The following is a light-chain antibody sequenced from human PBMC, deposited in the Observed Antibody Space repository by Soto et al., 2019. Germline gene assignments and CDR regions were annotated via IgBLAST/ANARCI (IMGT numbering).Light chain of an antibody. CDR2: DVS. V-gene: IGLV2-11*01. J-gene: IGLJ1*01. Sequence: QSVLTQPRSVSGSPGQSVTISCTGTSSDFGGYNYVSWYQQHPGKAPKLMIYDVSERPSGVPDRFSGSKSGNTASLTISGLQAEDEADYYCCSYAGSFYVFGSGTKVTV. CDR1: SSDFGGYNY. CDR3: CSYAGSFYV.